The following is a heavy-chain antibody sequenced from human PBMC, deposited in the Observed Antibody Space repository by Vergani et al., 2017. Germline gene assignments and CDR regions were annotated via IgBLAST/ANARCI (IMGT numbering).Heavy chain of an antibody. D-gene: IGHD3-10*01. CDR3: ARHRGSGGFFPSSYFYGMDV. CDR1: DSSIMTNPY. Sequence: QVQLQESGPGLVKPSETLTLTCDVSDSSIMTNPYWGWFRQSPGKGLEWIGCIHHSGDTHYNSSLKSRVSISIVSSSKFSLSLNSVTAADTAIYYCARHRGSGGFFPSSYFYGMDVVVHGTTVTVSS. CDR2: IHHSGDT. V-gene: IGHV4-38-2*01. J-gene: IGHJ6*02.